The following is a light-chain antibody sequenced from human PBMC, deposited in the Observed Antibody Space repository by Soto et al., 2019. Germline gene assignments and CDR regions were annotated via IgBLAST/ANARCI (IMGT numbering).Light chain of an antibody. CDR2: DAS. V-gene: IGKV3-11*01. Sequence: EIVLTQSPATLSLSPGERATLSCRASQSVSSYLAWYQQKPGQAPRLLIYDASNRATGIPARFSGSESGTDFTLTISSLEPQDFAVYYCQQRSNWPPWTFGQGTKVETK. J-gene: IGKJ1*01. CDR3: QQRSNWPPWT. CDR1: QSVSSY.